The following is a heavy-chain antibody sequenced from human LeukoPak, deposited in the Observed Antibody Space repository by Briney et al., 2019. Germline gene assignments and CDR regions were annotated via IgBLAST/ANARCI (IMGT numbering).Heavy chain of an antibody. Sequence: GESLRLSCAASGFTFSSYGMNWVRQAPGKGLEWVAFIRFDGRDKYYADSVKGRFTISRDNSESTLDLQMNSLRVEDTAVYYCAKDRYSTSSTFTVNPFDYWGQGILVTVSS. CDR2: IRFDGRDK. J-gene: IGHJ4*02. D-gene: IGHD2-2*01. V-gene: IGHV3-30*02. CDR1: GFTFSSYG. CDR3: AKDRYSTSSTFTVNPFDY.